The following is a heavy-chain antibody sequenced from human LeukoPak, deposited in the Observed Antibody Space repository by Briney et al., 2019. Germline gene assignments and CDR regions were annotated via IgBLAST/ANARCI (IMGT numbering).Heavy chain of an antibody. Sequence: ASVKVSCKASGYTFTSYGVSWVRQAPGQGLEWMGWIGAYNGNTNYAQKLQGRVTMTTDTSTSTAYMELRSLRSDDTAVYYCARDLDGCSSTNCYRWFDPWGQGTLVTVSS. CDR1: GYTFTSYG. CDR2: IGAYNGNT. CDR3: ARDLDGCSSTNCYRWFDP. D-gene: IGHD2-2*01. V-gene: IGHV1-18*01. J-gene: IGHJ5*02.